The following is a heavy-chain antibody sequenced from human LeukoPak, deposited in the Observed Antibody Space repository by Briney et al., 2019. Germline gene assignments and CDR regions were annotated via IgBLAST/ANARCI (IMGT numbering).Heavy chain of an antibody. CDR2: IYYSGST. Sequence: SETLSLTCTVSGGSIRSYYWSWIRQPPGKGLEWIGYIYYSGSTNYNPSLKSRVTISVDTSQNQFSLKLSSVTAADTAVYYCARENVWGSYRYAFDYWGQGTLVTVSS. CDR3: ARENVWGSYRYAFDY. CDR1: GGSIRSYY. D-gene: IGHD3-16*02. V-gene: IGHV4-59*01. J-gene: IGHJ4*02.